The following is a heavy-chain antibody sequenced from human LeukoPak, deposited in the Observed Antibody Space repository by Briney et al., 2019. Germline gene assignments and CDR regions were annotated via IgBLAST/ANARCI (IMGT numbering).Heavy chain of an antibody. D-gene: IGHD5-24*01. Sequence: DSVKGRFTISRDNANNSLYLQMNSLRAEDTAVYYFTREKVQRWLPNFFDPWGQGTLVTVSS. V-gene: IGHV3-7*01. J-gene: IGHJ5*02. CDR3: TREKVQRWLPNFFDP.